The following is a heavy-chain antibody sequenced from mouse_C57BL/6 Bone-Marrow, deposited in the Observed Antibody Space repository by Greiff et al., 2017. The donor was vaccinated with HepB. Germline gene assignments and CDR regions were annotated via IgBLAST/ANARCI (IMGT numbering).Heavy chain of an antibody. D-gene: IGHD2-4*01. CDR1: GYTFTSYW. CDR2: INPSNGGT. J-gene: IGHJ2*01. Sequence: QVQLQQPGTELGKPGASVKLSCKASGYTFTSYWMHWVKQRPRQGLEWIGNINPSNGGTSYNEKFKSKATLTVDKSSSTAYMQLSSLTSEDSAVYYCARDRDYGGYFDDWGQGTTLTVSS. CDR3: ARDRDYGGYFDD. V-gene: IGHV1-53*01.